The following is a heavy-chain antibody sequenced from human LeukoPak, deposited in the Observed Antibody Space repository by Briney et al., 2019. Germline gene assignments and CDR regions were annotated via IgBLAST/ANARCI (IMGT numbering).Heavy chain of an antibody. V-gene: IGHV3-13*01. Sequence: GGSLRLSCAASGFTFSSYAMSWVRQAPGKGLEWVSAIGTAGDTYYTGSVKGRFTISRENAKNSLYLQMNSLRAEDTAVYYCASGLLMAGGTLDHWGRGTLVTVSS. J-gene: IGHJ4*02. CDR3: ASGLLMAGGTLDH. D-gene: IGHD6-19*01. CDR2: IGTAGDT. CDR1: GFTFSSYA.